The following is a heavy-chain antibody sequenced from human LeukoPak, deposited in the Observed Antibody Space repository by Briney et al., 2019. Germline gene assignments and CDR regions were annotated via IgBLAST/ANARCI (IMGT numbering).Heavy chain of an antibody. J-gene: IGHJ4*02. CDR2: ISNRGFST. CDR3: ARNKRRFDQ. Sequence: GGSLRLSCAASGFNISDHYMSWIRQAPGRGLEWVSYISNRGFSTYYADSVKGRFTISRDNTKNSLYLAMESLRVEDTAVHYCARNKRRFDQWGQGTVVTVSS. CDR1: GFNISDHY. V-gene: IGHV3-11*01.